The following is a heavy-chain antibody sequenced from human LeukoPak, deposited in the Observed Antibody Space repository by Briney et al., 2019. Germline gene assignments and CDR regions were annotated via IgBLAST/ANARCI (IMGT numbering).Heavy chain of an antibody. V-gene: IGHV4-31*03. J-gene: IGHJ5*02. CDR3: ARGGAARHWFDP. D-gene: IGHD6-13*01. CDR2: IYYSGST. Sequence: PSETLSLTCTVSGGSISSGGYYWSWIRQHPGKGLEWIGYIYYSGSTYYNQSLKSRVTISVDTSKNQFSLKLSSVTAADTAVYYCARGGAARHWFDPWGQGTLVTVSS. CDR1: GGSISSGGYY.